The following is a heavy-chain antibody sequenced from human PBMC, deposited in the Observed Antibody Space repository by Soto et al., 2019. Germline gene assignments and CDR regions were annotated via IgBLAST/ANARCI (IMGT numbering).Heavy chain of an antibody. CDR3: SSPRVVVGVPPVPSALAS. D-gene: IGHD2-15*01. V-gene: IGHV4-39*01. J-gene: IGHJ5*02. CDR1: GGSIGSDHYY. Sequence: PSETLSLTCTVSGGSIGSDHYYWGWIRQSPGKGLEWIASIYCSGDTYFNPSLRSRVSISVDTSKNQFSLNVNSMTAADTAIYYCSSPRVVVGVPPVPSALASWPQGTLVTVSS. CDR2: IYCSGDT.